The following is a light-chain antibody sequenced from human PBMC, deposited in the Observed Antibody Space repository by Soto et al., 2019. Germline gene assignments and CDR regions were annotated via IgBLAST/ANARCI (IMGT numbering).Light chain of an antibody. J-gene: IGLJ1*01. Sequence: QTVVTQEPSFSVSPGGTVTLTCGLSSGSVSTSYYPSWYQQTPGQAPRTLIYSTNTRSSGVPDRFSGSILGNKAALTITGAQADDESDYYCVLYMGSGIRVFGNGTKATVL. CDR1: SGSVSTSYY. V-gene: IGLV8-61*01. CDR3: VLYMGSGIRV. CDR2: STN.